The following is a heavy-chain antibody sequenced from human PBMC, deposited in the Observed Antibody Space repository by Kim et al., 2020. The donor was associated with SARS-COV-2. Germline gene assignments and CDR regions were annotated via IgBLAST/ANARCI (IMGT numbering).Heavy chain of an antibody. J-gene: IGHJ4*02. CDR2: SIK. V-gene: IGHV3-33*01. D-gene: IGHD1-26*01. CDR3: ARAVGPYDY. Sequence: SIKYYADSGKGRFTISRDNSKNTLYLQMNSLRVEDTAVYYCARAVGPYDYWGQGTLVSVSS.